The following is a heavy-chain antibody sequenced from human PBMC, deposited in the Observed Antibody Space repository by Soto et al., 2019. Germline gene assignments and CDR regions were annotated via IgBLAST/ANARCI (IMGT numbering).Heavy chain of an antibody. J-gene: IGHJ4*02. CDR1: GFTFSGYS. D-gene: IGHD1-26*01. Sequence: EVQLVESGGGLVQPGGSLRLSCAASGFTFSGYSMHWVRQAPGKGLEYVSAINGNGDSTYYANSVKGRFPISRDNSKNTLYLQMRSLRADDMAVYFCVRVGSGYDFWGQGTLVTVSS. CDR2: INGNGDST. CDR3: VRVGSGYDF. V-gene: IGHV3-64*01.